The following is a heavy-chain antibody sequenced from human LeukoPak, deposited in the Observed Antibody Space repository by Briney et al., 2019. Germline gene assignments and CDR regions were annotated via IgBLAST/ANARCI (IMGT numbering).Heavy chain of an antibody. CDR3: ARAPFLPRYGDYERHYYGMDV. V-gene: IGHV4-30-4*01. CDR2: IYYSGST. J-gene: IGHJ6*02. D-gene: IGHD3-22*01. CDR1: GGAISSGDYY. Sequence: KSSETLSLTCTVSGGAISSGDYYWSWIRQPPGKGLEWIGYIYYSGSTYYNPSLKSRGTISVDMSKNQFALRLTSVTDADTAVYYCARAPFLPRYGDYERHYYGMDVWGQGTTVSVSS.